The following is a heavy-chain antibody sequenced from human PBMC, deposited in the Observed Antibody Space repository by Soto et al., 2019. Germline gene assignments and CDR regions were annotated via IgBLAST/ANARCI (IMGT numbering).Heavy chain of an antibody. CDR1: GGSISRSSYS. Sequence: NPSETLSLTCTVSGGSISRSSYSWGWIRQPPGKGLEWIGTIYYSGSTYYNPSLKSRVTISVDTSKDQFSLKLSSVTAADTAVYYCATRQGGSYNWFDPWGQGTLVTVS. V-gene: IGHV4-39*01. CDR2: IYYSGST. J-gene: IGHJ5*02. D-gene: IGHD2-15*01. CDR3: ATRQGGSYNWFDP.